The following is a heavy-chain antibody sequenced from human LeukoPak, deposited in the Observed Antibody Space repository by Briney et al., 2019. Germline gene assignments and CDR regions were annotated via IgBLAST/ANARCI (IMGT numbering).Heavy chain of an antibody. CDR2: ISYDGSNK. D-gene: IGHD6-19*01. CDR3: ARDRSSGWYGVEDF. V-gene: IGHV3-30-3*01. Sequence: GGSLRLSCVASGFTFSSYAIHWVRQAPGKGLEWVAAISYDGSNKLYADSVKGRFTISRDQSKNTVYLQMNSLRAEDTAVFYCARDRSSGWYGVEDFWGQGTLVTVSS. J-gene: IGHJ4*02. CDR1: GFTFSSYA.